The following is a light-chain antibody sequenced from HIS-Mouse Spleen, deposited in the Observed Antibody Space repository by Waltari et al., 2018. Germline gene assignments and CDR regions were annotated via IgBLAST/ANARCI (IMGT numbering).Light chain of an antibody. CDR1: SSDVGGYNY. Sequence: QSALTQPRSVSGSPGQSVPISCTGTSSDVGGYNYVSWYQQHPGKAPNLMIYDVSKRPSGVPDRFSGSKSGNTASLTISGLQAEDEADYYCCSYAGSYTVFGGGTKLTVL. J-gene: IGLJ2*01. V-gene: IGLV2-11*01. CDR3: CSYAGSYTV. CDR2: DVS.